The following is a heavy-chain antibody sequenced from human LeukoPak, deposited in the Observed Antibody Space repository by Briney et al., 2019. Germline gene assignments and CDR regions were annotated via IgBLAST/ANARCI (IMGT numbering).Heavy chain of an antibody. V-gene: IGHV5-10-1*01. Sequence: GESLKISCKGSGYSFTSYWISWVRQMPGKGLEWIGRIDPSDSYTNYSPSFQGHVTISADKSISTAYLQWSSLKASDTAMYYCARLTPWFGEATLYFQHWGQGTLVTVSS. CDR3: ARLTPWFGEATLYFQH. CDR2: IDPSDSYT. D-gene: IGHD3-10*01. CDR1: GYSFTSYW. J-gene: IGHJ1*01.